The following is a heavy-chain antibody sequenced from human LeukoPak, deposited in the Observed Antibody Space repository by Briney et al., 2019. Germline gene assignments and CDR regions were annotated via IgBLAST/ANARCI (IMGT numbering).Heavy chain of an antibody. CDR3: AKMRQWLVTPFDY. J-gene: IGHJ4*02. V-gene: IGHV3-23*01. Sequence: GGSLRLSCAASGFTFNNYAMRWVRQAPGKGLEWVSTISGSGGSTHYADSVKGRFTISRDNSKNTLSLQMNSLRGEDTAVYYCAKMRQWLVTPFDYWGRGTLVTVSS. CDR1: GFTFNNYA. CDR2: ISGSGGST. D-gene: IGHD6-19*01.